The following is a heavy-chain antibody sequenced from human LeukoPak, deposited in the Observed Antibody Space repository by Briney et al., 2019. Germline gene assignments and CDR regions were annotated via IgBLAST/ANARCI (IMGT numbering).Heavy chain of an antibody. CDR3: ARVARRDGYNSLDY. J-gene: IGHJ4*02. CDR1: GGSISSGGYY. V-gene: IGHV4-31*03. D-gene: IGHD5-24*01. CDR2: IYYSGST. Sequence: PSQTLSLTCTVSGGSISSGGYYWSWIRQHPGKGLEWIGYIYYSGSTYYNPSLKSRVTISVDTSKNQFSLKLSSVTAADTAVYYCARVARRDGYNSLDYWGQGTLVSVCS.